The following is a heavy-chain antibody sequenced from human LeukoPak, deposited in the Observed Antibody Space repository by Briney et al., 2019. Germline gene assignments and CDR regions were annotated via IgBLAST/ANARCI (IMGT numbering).Heavy chain of an antibody. CDR1: GGTFSSYT. CDR3: ARESPIYYFDY. CDR2: IIPILGIA. V-gene: IGHV1-69*04. Sequence: EASVNVSCKASGGTFSSYTISWVRQAPGQGLEWMGRIIPILGIANYAQKFQGRVTITADKSTSTAYMELSSLRSEDTAVYYCARESPIYYFDYWGQGTLVTVSS. D-gene: IGHD3-3*01. J-gene: IGHJ4*02.